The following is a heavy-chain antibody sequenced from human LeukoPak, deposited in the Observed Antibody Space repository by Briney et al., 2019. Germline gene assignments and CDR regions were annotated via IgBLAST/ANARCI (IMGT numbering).Heavy chain of an antibody. CDR1: GFTFSNHA. J-gene: IGHJ4*02. Sequence: GGSLKLSCAASGFTFSNHAMDWVRQAPGKGLEWDGRIRNKADSYTTEYAASVQGRFTVSRDDSKNSLYLQMNSMKTEDTAVYYCTRLVGANDWGQGTLVTVSS. CDR2: IRNKADSYTT. V-gene: IGHV3-72*01. CDR3: TRLVGAND. D-gene: IGHD1-26*01.